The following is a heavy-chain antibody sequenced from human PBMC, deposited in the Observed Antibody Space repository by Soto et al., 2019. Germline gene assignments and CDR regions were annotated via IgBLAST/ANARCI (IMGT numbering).Heavy chain of an antibody. CDR1: GYTFSSYA. D-gene: IGHD2-15*01. V-gene: IGHV1-3*01. J-gene: IGHJ4*02. CDR3: ARGVAFLDY. Sequence: ASVKVSCKASGYTFSSYAIHWVRQAPGQGLEWMGWIHAGNGNTKYSQSFQGRVTISRDTSATTAYMELNSLRSEDTDVYYCARGVAFLDYWGQGTRVTV. CDR2: IHAGNGNT.